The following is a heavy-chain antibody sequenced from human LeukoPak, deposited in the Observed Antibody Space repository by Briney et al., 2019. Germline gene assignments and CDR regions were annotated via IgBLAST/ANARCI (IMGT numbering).Heavy chain of an antibody. CDR2: ISGSGGGT. CDR3: AKLAGQTDS. Sequence: GGSLRLSCAASGFTFSSYAMSWVRQAPGKGLEWVSAISGSGGGTYYGDSVKGRFTISRDKSKNTLYLQMNSLRAEDAAVYFCAKLAGQTDSRGQGTLVTVSS. V-gene: IGHV3-23*01. CDR1: GFTFSSYA. D-gene: IGHD2-15*01. J-gene: IGHJ4*02.